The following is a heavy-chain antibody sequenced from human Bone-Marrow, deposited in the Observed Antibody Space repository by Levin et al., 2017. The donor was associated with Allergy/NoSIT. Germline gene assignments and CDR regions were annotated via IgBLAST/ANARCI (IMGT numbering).Heavy chain of an antibody. CDR2: IDHSGST. CDR1: GESLTHYY. J-gene: IGHJ5*01. Sequence: SETLSLTCSVYGESLTHYYWSWIRQPPGKGPEWIGDIDHSGSTIYTPSLKSRVTISVEKSKNHFSLRLSSVTAADTAVYYCARGEVWFGEIFRGPFDSWGQGTLVTVSS. V-gene: IGHV4-34*01. CDR3: ARGEVWFGEIFRGPFDS. D-gene: IGHD3-10*01.